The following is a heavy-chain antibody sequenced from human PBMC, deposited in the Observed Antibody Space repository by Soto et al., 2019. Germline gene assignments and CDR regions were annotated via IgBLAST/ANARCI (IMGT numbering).Heavy chain of an antibody. CDR1: GDSMSSYY. CDR3: AGEQSGAAIF. J-gene: IGHJ3*01. CDR2: ISATGTT. Sequence: QLQLQESGPGLVEPSETLSLTCSVSGDSMSSYYWSWIRQSAEKGLEWIGRISATGTTSYIPSLKSRITLSVDTSKNQFSLNLKFVTAADTAVYFCAGEQSGAAIFWGQGTLVTVS. D-gene: IGHD2-2*01. V-gene: IGHV4-4*07.